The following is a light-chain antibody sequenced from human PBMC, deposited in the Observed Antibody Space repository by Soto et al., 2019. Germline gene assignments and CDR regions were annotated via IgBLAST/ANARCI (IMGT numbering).Light chain of an antibody. CDR3: QQYSAYPYT. V-gene: IGKV1-5*01. CDR1: QSISHW. Sequence: DIQMTQSPSTLSAFVGDTVTITCRASQSISHWLAWYQQRPGRAPKLLIYDASSLESGVPSRFSGSGSGTEFTLTISSLQPDDFATYLCQQYSAYPYTFGQGTKLEIK. J-gene: IGKJ2*01. CDR2: DAS.